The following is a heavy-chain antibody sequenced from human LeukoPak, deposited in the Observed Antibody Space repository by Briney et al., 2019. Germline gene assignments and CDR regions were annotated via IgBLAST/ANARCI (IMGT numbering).Heavy chain of an antibody. CDR1: GGSISTYY. CDR2: VYYSGST. Sequence: SETLSLTCTVSGGSISTYYWSWIRQPPGKGLEWIAYVYYSGSTNYSPSLKSRLTISLDTSTNQFSLKLSSVTAADTAVYFCARGPYSSRYDYWGQGTLVTVSS. V-gene: IGHV4-59*01. CDR3: ARGPYSSRYDY. D-gene: IGHD6-13*01. J-gene: IGHJ4*02.